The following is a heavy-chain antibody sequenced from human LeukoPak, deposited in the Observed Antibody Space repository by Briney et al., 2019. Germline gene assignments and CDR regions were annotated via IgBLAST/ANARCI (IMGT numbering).Heavy chain of an antibody. D-gene: IGHD3-22*01. CDR2: MNPNSGNT. CDR3: AIHYYYDSSGYYLIDY. CDR1: GGTFSSYA. V-gene: IGHV1-8*02. Sequence: ASVKVSCKASGGTFSSYAISWVRQATGQGLEWMGWMNPNSGNTGYALKFQGRVTMTRNTSISTAYMELSSLRSEDTAVYYCAIHYYYDSSGYYLIDYWGQGTLVTVSS. J-gene: IGHJ4*02.